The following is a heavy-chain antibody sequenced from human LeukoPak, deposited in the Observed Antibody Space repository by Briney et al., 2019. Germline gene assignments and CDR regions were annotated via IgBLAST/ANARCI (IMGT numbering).Heavy chain of an antibody. J-gene: IGHJ3*02. Sequence: SETLSLTCAVSGGSISSGGYSWSWIRQPPGKGLEWIGYIYHSGSTYSNPSLKSRVTISVDRSKNQFSLKLSSVTAADTAVYYCARRFLNYYDSRGYYHDAFDIWGQGTMVTVSS. V-gene: IGHV4-30-2*01. CDR2: IYHSGST. CDR3: ARRFLNYYDSRGYYHDAFDI. D-gene: IGHD3-22*01. CDR1: GGSISSGGYS.